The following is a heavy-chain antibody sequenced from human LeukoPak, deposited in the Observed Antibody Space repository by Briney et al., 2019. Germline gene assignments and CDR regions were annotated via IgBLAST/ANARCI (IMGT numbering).Heavy chain of an antibody. CDR3: ARAVRGYSYAYLPY. J-gene: IGHJ4*02. CDR1: GYTFTGYY. CDR2: INPNSGGT. V-gene: IGHV1-2*02. D-gene: IGHD5-18*01. Sequence: WASVKVSCKASGYTFTGYYMHWVRQAPGQGLEWMGWINPNSGGTNYAQKFQGRVTMTRDTSISTAYMELSRLRSDDTAVYYCARAVRGYSYAYLPYWGQGTLVTVSS.